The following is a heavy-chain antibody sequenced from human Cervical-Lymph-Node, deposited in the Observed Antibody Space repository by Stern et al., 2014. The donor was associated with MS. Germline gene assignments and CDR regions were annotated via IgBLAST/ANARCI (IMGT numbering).Heavy chain of an antibody. Sequence: QVQLVESGGGVVQPGRSLRLSCAASGFTFSSYGMHWVRQAPGKGLEWVAVIWYDGSNKYYADSVKGRFTISRDNSKNTLYLQMNSLRAEDTAVYYCARDYDNWNVGNFDYWGQGTLVTVSS. D-gene: IGHD1-20*01. CDR1: GFTFSSYG. V-gene: IGHV3-33*01. CDR3: ARDYDNWNVGNFDY. CDR2: IWYDGSNK. J-gene: IGHJ4*02.